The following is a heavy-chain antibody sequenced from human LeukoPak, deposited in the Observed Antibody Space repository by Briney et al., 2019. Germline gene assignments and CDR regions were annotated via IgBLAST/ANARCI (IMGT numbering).Heavy chain of an antibody. Sequence: SQTLSLTCTVSGGSISSGGYYWSWIRQHPGKGLEWIGYIYYSGSTYYNPSLKSRVTISVDTSKNQFSLKLSSVTAADTAMYYCARRLNKGGYFDCWGQGTLVTVSS. CDR3: ARRLNKGGYFDC. J-gene: IGHJ4*02. D-gene: IGHD5-12*01. CDR2: IYYSGST. V-gene: IGHV4-31*03. CDR1: GGSISSGGYY.